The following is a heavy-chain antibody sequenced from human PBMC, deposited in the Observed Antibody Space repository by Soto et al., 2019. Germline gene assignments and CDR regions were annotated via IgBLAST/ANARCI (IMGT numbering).Heavy chain of an antibody. CDR3: ARGRTRAAYYGMDV. CDR1: GGSISSGGYS. V-gene: IGHV4-30-2*01. Sequence: TLSLTCAVSGGSISSGGYSWSWIRQPPGKGLEWIGYIYHSGSTYYNPSLKSRVTISVDRSKNQFSLKLSSVTAADTAVYYCARGRTRAAYYGMDVWGQGTKVT. J-gene: IGHJ6*02. CDR2: IYHSGST. D-gene: IGHD6-25*01.